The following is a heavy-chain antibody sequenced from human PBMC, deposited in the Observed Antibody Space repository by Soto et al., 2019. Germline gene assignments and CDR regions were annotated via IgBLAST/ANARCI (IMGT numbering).Heavy chain of an antibody. Sequence: GGSLRLSCAGSGFTFRSYAMTWVRQAPGKGLEWVSTVSCDTGKTHYADSVKVRLTISIDNSKKTLYLQMSGLIAEDTAVYYCAKHRYSTIPGAFHXWGQATLVTVSX. CDR1: GFTFRSYA. J-gene: IGHJ4*02. D-gene: IGHD1-26*01. CDR3: AKHRYSTIPGAFHX. V-gene: IGHV3-23*01. CDR2: VSCDTGKT.